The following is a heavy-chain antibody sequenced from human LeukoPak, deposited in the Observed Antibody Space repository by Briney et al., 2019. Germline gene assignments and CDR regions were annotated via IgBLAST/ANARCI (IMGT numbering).Heavy chain of an antibody. D-gene: IGHD2-2*01. Sequence: SETLSLTCAVYGGSFSGYYWSWIRQPPGKGLEWIGEINHSGSTNYNPSLESRVTISVDTSKNQFSLKLSSVTAADTAVYYCARAGEYQLPFDYWGQGTLVTVSS. V-gene: IGHV4-34*01. J-gene: IGHJ4*02. CDR1: GGSFSGYY. CDR2: INHSGST. CDR3: ARAGEYQLPFDY.